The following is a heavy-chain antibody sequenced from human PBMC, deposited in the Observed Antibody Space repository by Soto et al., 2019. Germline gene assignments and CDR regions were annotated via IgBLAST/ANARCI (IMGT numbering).Heavy chain of an antibody. D-gene: IGHD4-4*01. V-gene: IGHV1-3*01. Sequence: GASVKVSCKASGYTFTSYAMHWVRESAGQRLEWMGWINAGNGNTKYSQKFQGRVTITRDTSASTAYMELSSLRSEDTAVYYCARAYTVTTSGWFDPWGQGTLVTVSS. CDR1: GYTFTSYA. CDR2: INAGNGNT. CDR3: ARAYTVTTSGWFDP. J-gene: IGHJ5*02.